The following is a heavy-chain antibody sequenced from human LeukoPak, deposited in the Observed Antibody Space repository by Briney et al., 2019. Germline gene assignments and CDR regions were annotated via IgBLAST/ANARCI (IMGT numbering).Heavy chain of an antibody. CDR3: ARVRRGYSKRYDY. CDR2: INPNSGGT. D-gene: IGHD6-25*01. J-gene: IGHJ4*02. Sequence: ASVKVSCKASGYAFTGYYMHWVRQAPGQGLEWMGWINPNSGGTNYAQKFQGRVTMTRDTSISTAYMELSRLRSDDTAVYYCARVRRGYSKRYDYWGQGTLVTVSS. CDR1: GYAFTGYY. V-gene: IGHV1-2*02.